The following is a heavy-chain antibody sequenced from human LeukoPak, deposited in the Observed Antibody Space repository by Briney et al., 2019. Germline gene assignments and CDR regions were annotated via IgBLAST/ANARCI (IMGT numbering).Heavy chain of an antibody. CDR3: ARVAAGNY. CDR2: INPNSGGT. CDR1: GYTFTSYG. D-gene: IGHD6-13*01. J-gene: IGHJ4*02. Sequence: ASVKVSCKASGYTFTSYGTSWVRQAPGQGLERMGWINPNSGGTNYAQKFQGRVTMTRDTSISTAYMELSRLRSDDTAVYYCARVAAGNYWGQGTLVTVSS. V-gene: IGHV1-2*02.